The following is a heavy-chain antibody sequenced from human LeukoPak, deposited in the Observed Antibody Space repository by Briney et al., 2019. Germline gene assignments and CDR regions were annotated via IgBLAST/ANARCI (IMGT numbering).Heavy chain of an antibody. J-gene: IGHJ3*02. CDR2: IYYSGST. Sequence: SETLSLTCTVSGGSISSSSYYWGWIRQPPGKGLEWIGSIYYSGSTYYNPSLKSRVTISVDTSKNQFSLKLSSVTAADTAVYYCAREWAGYCSSTSCPHAFDIWGQGTMVTVSS. CDR1: GGSISSSSYY. CDR3: AREWAGYCSSTSCPHAFDI. D-gene: IGHD2-2*01. V-gene: IGHV4-39*02.